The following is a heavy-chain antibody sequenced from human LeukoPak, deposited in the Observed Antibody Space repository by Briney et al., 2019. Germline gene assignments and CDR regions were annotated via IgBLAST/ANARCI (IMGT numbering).Heavy chain of an antibody. J-gene: IGHJ4*02. CDR3: GRNLGSGSDH. Sequence: SETLSLTCAVYGGPFSGYYWTWIRQPPGKGLEWIGEINHSGSTNYNPSLKSRVAISVDTSKSQFSLRLSSVTAADTAVYYCGRNLGSGSDHWGQGTLVTVSS. D-gene: IGHD3-10*01. V-gene: IGHV4-34*01. CDR1: GGPFSGYY. CDR2: INHSGST.